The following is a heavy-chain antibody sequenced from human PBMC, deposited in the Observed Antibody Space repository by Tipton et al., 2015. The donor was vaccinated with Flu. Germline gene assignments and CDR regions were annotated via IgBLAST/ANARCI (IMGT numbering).Heavy chain of an antibody. Sequence: LSLTCEASGFTFWSYWMSWVRQAPGKGAEWVANIKQDGNERNYVDSVQGRFIMSRDNARNSVYLQMNSLRVEDTAVYFCATLRGGVFDYWGQGTRVTVSS. D-gene: IGHD3-16*01. CDR1: GFTFWSYW. CDR3: ATLRGGVFDY. CDR2: IKQDGNER. J-gene: IGHJ4*02. V-gene: IGHV3-7*01.